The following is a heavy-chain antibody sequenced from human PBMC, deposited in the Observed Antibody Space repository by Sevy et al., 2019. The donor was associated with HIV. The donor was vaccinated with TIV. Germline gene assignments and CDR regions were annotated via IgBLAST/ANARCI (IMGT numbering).Heavy chain of an antibody. CDR3: AKDLGLERLSKKYYYGMDV. J-gene: IGHJ6*02. CDR1: GFTFSSYG. V-gene: IGHV3-30*18. Sequence: GGSLRLSCAASGFTFSSYGMHWVRQAPGKGLEWVAVISYDGSNKYYADSVKGRFTISRDNSKNTLYLQMNSLRAEDTAGYYGAKDLGLERLSKKYYYGMDVWGQGTTVTVSS. D-gene: IGHD1-1*01. CDR2: ISYDGSNK.